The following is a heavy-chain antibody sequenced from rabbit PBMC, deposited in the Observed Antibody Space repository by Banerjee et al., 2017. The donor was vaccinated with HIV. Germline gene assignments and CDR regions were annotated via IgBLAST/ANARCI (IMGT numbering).Heavy chain of an antibody. D-gene: IGHD1-1*01. V-gene: IGHV1S40*01. Sequence: QSLEESGGDLVQPEGSLALTCKASGFTISSSYYMCWVRQAPGKGLEWIGCIYAGSGSTWYASWAKGRFTISKTSSTTVTLQITSLTAADTATYFCARSTSGYDIGDLWGPGTLVTVS. CDR3: ARSTSGYDIGDL. CDR1: GFTISSSYY. J-gene: IGHJ4*01. CDR2: IYAGSGST.